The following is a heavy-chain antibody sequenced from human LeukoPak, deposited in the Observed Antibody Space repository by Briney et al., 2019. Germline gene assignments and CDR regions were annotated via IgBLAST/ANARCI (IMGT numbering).Heavy chain of an antibody. J-gene: IGHJ3*02. CDR2: IFPIFGTA. Sequence: SVKVSCKASGGTFSSYAISWVRQAPGQGLEWMGGIFPIFGTANYAQKFQGRVTITADESTSTAYMELSSLRSEDTAVYYCARDATYSSTSCYSAFDIWGQGTMVTVSS. CDR3: ARDATYSSTSCYSAFDI. D-gene: IGHD2-2*01. V-gene: IGHV1-69*13. CDR1: GGTFSSYA.